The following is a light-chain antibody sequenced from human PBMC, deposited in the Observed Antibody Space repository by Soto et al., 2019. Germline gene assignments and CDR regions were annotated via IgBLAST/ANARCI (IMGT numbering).Light chain of an antibody. Sequence: DIPLTQSPSFLSASVGDRVTITCRASQGISSYFAWYQQKPGKAPKLLVYAVSTLQSGVPSRFSGSASGTEFTLTSRRLQPEDFATYYCQRLYSYRLTFGGGTKVEIK. J-gene: IGKJ4*01. V-gene: IGKV1-9*01. CDR1: QGISSY. CDR2: AVS. CDR3: QRLYSYRLT.